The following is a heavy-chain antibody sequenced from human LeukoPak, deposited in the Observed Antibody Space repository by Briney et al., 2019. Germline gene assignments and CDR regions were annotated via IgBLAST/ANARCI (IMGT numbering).Heavy chain of an antibody. CDR1: GGSISSGSYY. J-gene: IGHJ5*02. Sequence: SETLSLTCTVSGGSISSGSYYWSWIRQPAGKGLEWIGRIYTSGSTNYNPSLKSRITISVDTSKNQFSLKLSSVTAADTAVYYCARAGDRCSSTSCYSWFDPWGQGTLATVSS. CDR3: ARAGDRCSSTSCYSWFDP. CDR2: IYTSGST. D-gene: IGHD2-2*01. V-gene: IGHV4-61*02.